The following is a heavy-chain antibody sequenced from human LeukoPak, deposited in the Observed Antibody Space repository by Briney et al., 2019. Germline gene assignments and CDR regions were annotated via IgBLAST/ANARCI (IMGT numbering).Heavy chain of an antibody. D-gene: IGHD3-16*01. J-gene: IGHJ4*02. CDR1: GFTFSSYG. Sequence: GGSLRLSCAASGFTFSSYGMHWVRQAPGKGLEWVAVISYDGSNKYYADSVKGRFTISRDNSKNTLYLQMNSLRAEDTAVYYCAKDLGGGAFDYWGQGTLVTVSS. V-gene: IGHV3-30*18. CDR2: ISYDGSNK. CDR3: AKDLGGGAFDY.